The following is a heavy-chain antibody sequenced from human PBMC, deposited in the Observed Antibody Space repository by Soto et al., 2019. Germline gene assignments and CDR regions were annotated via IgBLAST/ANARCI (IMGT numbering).Heavy chain of an antibody. V-gene: IGHV3-33*08. CDR1: GFAFSTHA. CDR3: AREPPYSSYCSSTSCYGDYFDY. J-gene: IGHJ4*02. CDR2: IWYDGSNK. D-gene: IGHD2-2*01. Sequence: GGSLRLSCAASGFAFSTHAMNWVRQAPGKGLAWVAVIWYDGSNKYYADSVKGRFTISRDNSKNTLYLQMNSLRAEDTAVYYCAREPPYSSYCSSTSCYGDYFDYWGQGTLVTVSS.